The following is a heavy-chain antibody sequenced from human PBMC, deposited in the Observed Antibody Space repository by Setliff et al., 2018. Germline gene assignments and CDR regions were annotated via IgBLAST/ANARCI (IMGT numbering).Heavy chain of an antibody. CDR1: GASISSSSYY. Sequence: SETLSLTCTVSGASISSSSYYWGWVRQPPGKGLEWIGTFYYGGSTYYSPSLKSRVTISVDASKNQFSLKLSSVTAADTAVYYCARHRSGWYGYYYYGMDVWGQGTTVTVSS. D-gene: IGHD6-19*01. CDR2: FYYGGST. V-gene: IGHV4-39*01. CDR3: ARHRSGWYGYYYYGMDV. J-gene: IGHJ6*02.